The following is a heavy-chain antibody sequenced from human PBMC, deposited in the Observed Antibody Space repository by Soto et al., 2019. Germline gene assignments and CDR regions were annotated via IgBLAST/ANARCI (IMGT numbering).Heavy chain of an antibody. CDR3: ARNPRYSFPTSDDLDS. CDR2: ITPIYPTT. CDR1: GGTFYTYT. D-gene: IGHD5-18*01. Sequence: SVKVSCKASGGTFYTYTFSWVRQAPGQGLEWMGSITPIYPTTNYAEKFQGRLTVTADGSTNTAYMELNSLTSEDTAVYYCARNPRYSFPTSDDLDSWGQGTLVTVSS. J-gene: IGHJ4*02. V-gene: IGHV1-69*13.